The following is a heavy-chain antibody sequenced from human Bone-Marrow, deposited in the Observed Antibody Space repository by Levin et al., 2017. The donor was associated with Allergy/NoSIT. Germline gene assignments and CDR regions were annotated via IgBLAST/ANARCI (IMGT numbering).Heavy chain of an antibody. CDR3: ARVVGSFGVVSHFDY. J-gene: IGHJ4*02. CDR1: GFTFSSYG. Sequence: GESLKISCAASGFTFSSYGMHWVRQAPGKGLEWVAVIWYDGSNKYYADSVKGRFTISRDNSKNTLYLQMNSLRAEDTAVYYCARVVGSFGVVSHFDYWGQGTLVTVSS. V-gene: IGHV3-33*01. CDR2: IWYDGSNK. D-gene: IGHD3-3*01.